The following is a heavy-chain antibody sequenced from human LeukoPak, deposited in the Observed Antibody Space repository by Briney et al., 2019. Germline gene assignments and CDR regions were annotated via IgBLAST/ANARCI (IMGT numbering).Heavy chain of an antibody. V-gene: IGHV1-69*13. CDR3: AMRWTLPAATAGWFDP. Sequence: SVKVSCKASGYTFTSYGISWVRQAPGQGLEWMGGIIPIFGTANYAQKFQGRVTITADESTSTAYMELSSLRSEDTAVYYCAMRWTLPAATAGWFDPWGQGTLVTVSS. D-gene: IGHD2-2*01. J-gene: IGHJ5*02. CDR2: IIPIFGTA. CDR1: GYTFTSYG.